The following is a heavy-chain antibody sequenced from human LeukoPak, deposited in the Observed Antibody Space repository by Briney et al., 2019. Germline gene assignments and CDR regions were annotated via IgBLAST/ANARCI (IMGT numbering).Heavy chain of an antibody. V-gene: IGHV3-30-3*01. CDR1: GFTFTDHY. J-gene: IGHJ6*02. CDR3: ARGADGSYSSGSYSAHYGMDV. CDR2: VSYDGIYK. Sequence: PGGSLRLSCAASGFTFTDHYMSWIRQAPGKGLEWVAVVSYDGIYKYYPDSVRGRFTIFRDNSRNTLYLEMNSLRAEDTAVYYCARGADGSYSSGSYSAHYGMDVWGQGTTVTVSS. D-gene: IGHD6-19*01.